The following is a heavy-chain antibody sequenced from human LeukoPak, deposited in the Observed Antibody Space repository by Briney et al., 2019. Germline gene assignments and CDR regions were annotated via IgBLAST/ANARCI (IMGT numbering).Heavy chain of an antibody. CDR1: GFTFSNYA. CDR2: ISGGRGTT. V-gene: IGHV3-23*01. CDR3: AKDSGNSGWYVDY. J-gene: IGHJ4*02. D-gene: IGHD6-19*01. Sequence: GGSLRLSCAASGFTFSNYAMRWIRQAPGRGLEWVSTISGGRGTTFYADSVKGRVTIPRDNSKNTLYLQMNSLRDEDTAVYYCAKDSGNSGWYVDYWGQGTLVTVSS.